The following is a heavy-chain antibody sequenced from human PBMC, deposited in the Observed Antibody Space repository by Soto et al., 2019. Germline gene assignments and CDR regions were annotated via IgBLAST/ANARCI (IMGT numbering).Heavy chain of an antibody. D-gene: IGHD5-18*01. J-gene: IGHJ5*02. CDR3: AGGGGYTACGGNSGFWFDP. V-gene: IGHV4-31*03. Sequence: SETLSLTCTVSNESMSSGGYFWVWIRQHPGKGLEWIGHISSSGSANPNPSLKSRVSMSLDSSNNQCSLKLTSVTVADTAVYYCAGGGGYTACGGNSGFWFDPWGQGTLATVCS. CDR1: NESMSSGGYF. CDR2: ISSSGSA.